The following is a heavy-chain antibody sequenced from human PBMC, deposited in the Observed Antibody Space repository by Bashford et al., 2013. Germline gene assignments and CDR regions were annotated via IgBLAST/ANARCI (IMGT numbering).Heavy chain of an antibody. V-gene: IGHV4-59*02. Sequence: SETLSLTCSVSGDSVSSYYWSWLRQPPGKGLQWIGNVYYTGDSSPNFSLESGVRMSVDTSKNQFSLKLISVTAADTAVYYCARRPIIPAANYYFDYWGQGVLVTVSS. CDR1: GDSVSSYY. CDR2: VYYTGDS. J-gene: IGHJ4*02. D-gene: IGHD2-2*01. CDR3: ARRPIIPAANYYFDY.